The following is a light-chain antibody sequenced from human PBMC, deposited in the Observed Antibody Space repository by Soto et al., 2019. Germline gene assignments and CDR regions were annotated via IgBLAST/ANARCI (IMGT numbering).Light chain of an antibody. CDR3: QQYGN. CDR1: QSVSSSY. Sequence: EIVLTQSPGTLSLSPGERATLSCRASQSVSSSYLAWYQQKPGQAPRLLIYGASGRATGIPDRFSGSGAGTDFALTSSRLEPEDFAVYYCQQYGNFGPGTKVDI. J-gene: IGKJ3*01. CDR2: GAS. V-gene: IGKV3-20*01.